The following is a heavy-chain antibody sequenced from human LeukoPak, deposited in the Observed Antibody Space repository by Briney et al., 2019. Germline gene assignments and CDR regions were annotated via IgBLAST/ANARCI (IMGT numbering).Heavy chain of an antibody. J-gene: IGHJ3*02. CDR3: ARAPPWLLYALDI. CDR2: FSSTGTT. D-gene: IGHD5-12*01. V-gene: IGHV4-61*02. CDR1: GGSINYGNYY. Sequence: PSQTLTLTCTVSGGSINYGNYYWNWLRQPVGKGLEWLGRFSSTGTTNYNPSLESRVTMSVDSSKNQFSLKLSSVTAADTAVYYCARAPPWLLYALDIWGQGTMVTVSS.